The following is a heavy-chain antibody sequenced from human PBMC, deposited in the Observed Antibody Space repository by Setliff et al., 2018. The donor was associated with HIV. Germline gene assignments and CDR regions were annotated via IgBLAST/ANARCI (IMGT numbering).Heavy chain of an antibody. Sequence: ASVKVSCKTSGYAFTSYYMHWVRQAPGQGLEWMGVINPSGGSTNYAQKFQGRVTMTGDTSTSTVYMNLSSLRSEDTAVYYCARDGGYSSPYYFHYWGQGTLVTVSS. CDR3: ARDGGYSSPYYFHY. D-gene: IGHD5-18*01. CDR1: GYAFTSYY. V-gene: IGHV1-46*01. J-gene: IGHJ4*02. CDR2: INPSGGST.